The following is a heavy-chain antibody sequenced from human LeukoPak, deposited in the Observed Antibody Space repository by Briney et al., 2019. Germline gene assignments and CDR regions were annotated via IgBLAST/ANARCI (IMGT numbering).Heavy chain of an antibody. CDR3: ARRSYFGSRSSWYFDL. J-gene: IGHJ2*01. D-gene: IGHD3-10*01. CDR2: IIHSGST. V-gene: IGHV4-34*12. CDR1: GGSFSGYY. Sequence: SGTLSLTCAISGGSFSGYYWSWVRQPPGKGLEWIGEIIHSGSTYYNPPLQSRVTISLDLSKNQFSLKLSSVSAADTAVFYCARRSYFGSRSSWYFDLWGRGTLVTVSS.